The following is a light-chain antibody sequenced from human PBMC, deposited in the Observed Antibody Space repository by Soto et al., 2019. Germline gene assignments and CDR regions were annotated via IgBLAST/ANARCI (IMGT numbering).Light chain of an antibody. CDR1: QSISSY. CDR3: QQSYSPVRNI. Sequence: DIQMTQSPSSLSASVGDRVTITCRASQSISSYLNWYQQKPGKAPKLLIYGASNLQSGVPSRFSGGVSGTEFTLTISSLQPEDFAIYYCQQSYSPVRNIFGPGTKREI. V-gene: IGKV1-39*01. J-gene: IGKJ2*01. CDR2: GAS.